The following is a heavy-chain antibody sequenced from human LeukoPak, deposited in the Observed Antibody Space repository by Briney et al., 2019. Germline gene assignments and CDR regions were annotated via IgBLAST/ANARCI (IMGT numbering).Heavy chain of an antibody. Sequence: SETLSLTCAVYGGSFSGYYWSWIRQPPGKGLEWIGEINHSGSTNYNPSLKSRVTISVDTSKNQFSLKLSSVTAADTAAYYCARGPPYYYDSSGYDYWGQGTLVTVSS. CDR3: ARGPPYYYDSSGYDY. V-gene: IGHV4-34*01. CDR1: GGSFSGYY. CDR2: INHSGST. J-gene: IGHJ4*02. D-gene: IGHD3-22*01.